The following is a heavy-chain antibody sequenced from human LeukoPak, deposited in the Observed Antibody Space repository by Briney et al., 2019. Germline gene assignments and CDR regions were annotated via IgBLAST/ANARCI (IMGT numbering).Heavy chain of an antibody. CDR2: FDPEDGET. D-gene: IGHD2-2*01. J-gene: IGHJ3*02. Sequence: GASVKVSCKVSGYTLTELSMHWVRQAPGKGLEWMGGFDPEDGETIYAQKFQGRVTMTEDTSTDTAYMELSSLRSEDTAVYYCATVIVVVPAAEPRGGAFDIWGQGTMVTVSS. CDR3: ATVIVVVPAAEPRGGAFDI. CDR1: GYTLTELS. V-gene: IGHV1-24*01.